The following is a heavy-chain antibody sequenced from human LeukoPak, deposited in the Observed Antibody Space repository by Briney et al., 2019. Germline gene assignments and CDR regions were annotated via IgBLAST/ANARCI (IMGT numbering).Heavy chain of an antibody. Sequence: GGSLRLSCAASGFTFHDYTMHWVRQAPGKGLEWVSGISWNSGTITYADSVKGRFTISRDNARNSLYLQMNSLRAEDTALYYCAKDRYYGSRSYYDYWGQGTLVTVSS. J-gene: IGHJ4*02. CDR2: ISWNSGTI. CDR1: GFTFHDYT. V-gene: IGHV3-9*01. CDR3: AKDRYYGSRSYYDY. D-gene: IGHD3-10*01.